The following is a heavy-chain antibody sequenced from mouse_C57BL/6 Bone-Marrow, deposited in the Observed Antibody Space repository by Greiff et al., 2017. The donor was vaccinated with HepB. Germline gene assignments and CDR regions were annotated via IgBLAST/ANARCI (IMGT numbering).Heavy chain of an antibody. J-gene: IGHJ2*01. CDR1: GFTFSSYG. V-gene: IGHV5-6*01. Sequence: EVQGVESGGDLVKPGGSLKLSCAASGFTFSSYGMSWVRQTPDKRLEWVATISSGGSYTYYPDSVKGRFTISRDNAKNTLYLQMSSLKSEDTAMYSCARGTVFDYWGQGTTLTVSS. CDR3: ARGTVFDY. CDR2: ISSGGSYT. D-gene: IGHD1-1*01.